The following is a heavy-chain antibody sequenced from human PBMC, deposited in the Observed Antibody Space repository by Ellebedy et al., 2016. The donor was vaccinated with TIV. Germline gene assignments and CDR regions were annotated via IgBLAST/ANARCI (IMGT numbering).Heavy chain of an antibody. CDR3: ARPLSPFDHYYGMDV. J-gene: IGHJ6*02. V-gene: IGHV5-51*01. CDR2: IYPGDSDT. D-gene: IGHD3-9*01. Sequence: GESLKISCKGSGYSFTSYWIGWVRQMPGKGLEWMGIIYPGDSDTRYSPSFQGQVTISADKSISAAYLQWSSLKASDTAMYYCARPLSPFDHYYGMDVWGQGTTVTVSS. CDR1: GYSFTSYW.